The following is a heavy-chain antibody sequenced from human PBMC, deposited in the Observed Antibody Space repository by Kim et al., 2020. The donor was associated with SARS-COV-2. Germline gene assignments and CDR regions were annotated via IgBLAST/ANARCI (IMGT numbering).Heavy chain of an antibody. Sequence: GGSLRLSCAASGFTFGDYAMHWVRQAPGKGLEWVSGISWNSGSIGYADSVKGRFTISRDNAKNSLYLQMNSLRAEDTALYYCAKKGVFTVDAFDIWGQGTMVTVSS. CDR3: AKKGVFTVDAFDI. V-gene: IGHV3-9*01. CDR1: GFTFGDYA. J-gene: IGHJ3*02. D-gene: IGHD3-16*01. CDR2: ISWNSGSI.